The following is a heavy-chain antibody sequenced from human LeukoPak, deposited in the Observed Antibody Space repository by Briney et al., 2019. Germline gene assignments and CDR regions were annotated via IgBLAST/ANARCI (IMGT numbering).Heavy chain of an antibody. D-gene: IGHD6-13*01. CDR1: GDSISTTSYF. CDR2: IYYSGTT. Sequence: LETLSLTCTVSGDSISTTSYFWAWIRQPPGEGLEWIGSIYYSGTTYFNSSLKSRVTISVERSKNHFSLKLSSVTAADTAVYYCARHRTYSSSWSVGFDPWGQGTLVTVSS. J-gene: IGHJ5*02. V-gene: IGHV4-39*01. CDR3: ARHRTYSSSWSVGFDP.